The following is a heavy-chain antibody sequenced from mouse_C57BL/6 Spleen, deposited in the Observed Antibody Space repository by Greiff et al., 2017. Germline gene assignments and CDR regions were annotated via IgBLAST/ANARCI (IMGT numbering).Heavy chain of an antibody. J-gene: IGHJ1*03. CDR2: ISSGGSYT. V-gene: IGHV5-6*01. D-gene: IGHD4-1*01. Sequence: EVQLVESGGDLVKPGGSLKLSCAASGFTFSSYGMSWVRQTPDKRLEWVATISSGGSYTYYPDSVKGRFTISRDNAKNTLYLQMSSLKSEDTAMYYCARHWGPGTEGYFDVWGTGTTVTVSS. CDR1: GFTFSSYG. CDR3: ARHWGPGTEGYFDV.